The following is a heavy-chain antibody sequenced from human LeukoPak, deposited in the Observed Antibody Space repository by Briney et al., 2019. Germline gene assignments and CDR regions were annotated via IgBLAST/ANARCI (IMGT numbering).Heavy chain of an antibody. CDR3: AREAPLYYYDSSGYYDDY. V-gene: IGHV4-30-4*08. D-gene: IGHD3-22*01. J-gene: IGHJ4*02. Sequence: PSETLSLTCTVSGGSISSGDYYWSWIRQPPGKGLEWIGYIYYSGSTYYNPSLKGRVTISVDTSKNQFSLKLSSVTAADTAVYYCAREAPLYYYDSSGYYDDYWGQGTLVTVSS. CDR1: GGSISSGDYY. CDR2: IYYSGST.